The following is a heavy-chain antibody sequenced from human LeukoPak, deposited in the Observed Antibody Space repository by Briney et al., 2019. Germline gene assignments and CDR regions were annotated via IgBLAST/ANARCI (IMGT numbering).Heavy chain of an antibody. CDR1: GYTFTSYY. CDR2: INPSGGST. Sequence: GASVKVSCKASGYTFTSYYMHWVRQAPGQGLEWMGIINPSGGSTSYAQKFQGRVTMTRDTSTSTAYMELSSLRSEDTAVYYCARGNGGSYDYYYYYMDVWGKGTTVTISS. CDR3: ARGNGGSYDYYYYYMDV. J-gene: IGHJ6*03. D-gene: IGHD1-26*01. V-gene: IGHV1-46*01.